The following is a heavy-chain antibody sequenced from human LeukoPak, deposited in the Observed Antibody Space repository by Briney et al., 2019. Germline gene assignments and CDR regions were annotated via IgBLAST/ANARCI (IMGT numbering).Heavy chain of an antibody. CDR1: GYSFTSNW. D-gene: IGHD2-15*01. CDR2: IYPGDSDT. J-gene: IGHJ4*02. CDR3: AALRYCGGGSCYRYFDY. V-gene: IGHV5-51*01. Sequence: GESLKISCKGSGYSFTSNWIGWVRQMPGKGLEWMGIIYPGDSDTRYSPSFQGQVTISADKSISTAYLQWSSLKASDTAMYYCAALRYCGGGSCYRYFDYWGQGTLVTVSS.